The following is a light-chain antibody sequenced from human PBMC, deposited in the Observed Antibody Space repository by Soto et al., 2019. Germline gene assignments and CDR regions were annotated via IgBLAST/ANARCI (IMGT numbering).Light chain of an antibody. V-gene: IGLV2-8*01. CDR1: SSDVGGYNY. Sequence: QSVLTQPPSASGSPGQSVTISCTGTSSDVGGYNYVSWYQQHPGKAPKLMIYEVSKRPSGVPDRFSGSKSGNTASLTVSGLQAEDEADYYCSSYAGFGVFGGGTQLTVL. CDR2: EVS. CDR3: SSYAGFGV. J-gene: IGLJ2*01.